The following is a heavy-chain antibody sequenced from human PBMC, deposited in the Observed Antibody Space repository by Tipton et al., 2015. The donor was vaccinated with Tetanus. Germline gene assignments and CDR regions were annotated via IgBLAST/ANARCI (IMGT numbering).Heavy chain of an antibody. J-gene: IGHJ4*02. D-gene: IGHD2-15*01. CDR3: AREADCSGGSCFSGDFAN. V-gene: IGHV3-33*01. CDR1: GFIFSSYG. Sequence: SLRLSCAASGFIFSSYGIHWVRQAPGKGLEWVAVSWYDGTDQYYADSVKGRFTLSRDNSKNTLYLEMNSLRAEDTALYYCAREADCSGGSCFSGDFANWGQGTRVTVSS. CDR2: SWYDGTDQ.